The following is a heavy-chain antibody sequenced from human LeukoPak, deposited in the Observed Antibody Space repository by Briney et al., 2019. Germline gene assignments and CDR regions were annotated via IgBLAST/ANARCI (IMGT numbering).Heavy chain of an antibody. CDR3: ARAPEEWLVYFDY. V-gene: IGHV4-59*01. J-gene: IGHJ4*02. Sequence: PSETLSLTCTVSGGSISSSCWTWIRQPPGKGLEWIGHICYSGSTNYNSSLRSRVTISVDTSKNQFSLKLTSVTAADTAVYYCARAPEEWLVYFDYWGQGNLFTVSS. D-gene: IGHD6-19*01. CDR2: ICYSGST. CDR1: GGSISSSC.